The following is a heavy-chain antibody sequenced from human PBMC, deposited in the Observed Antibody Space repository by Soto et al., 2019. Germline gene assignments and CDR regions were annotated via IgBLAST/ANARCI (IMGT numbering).Heavy chain of an antibody. J-gene: IGHJ6*03. Sequence: ASVKVSCKASGYTFTSYDINWVRQATGQGLEWMGWMNPNSGNTGYAQKFQGRVTMTRNTSISTAYMELSSLRSEDTAVYYCARWGSVLLAYLYDYHRYHMAVWAKGTTVSGS. V-gene: IGHV1-8*01. CDR3: ARWGSVLLAYLYDYHRYHMAV. CDR2: MNPNSGNT. D-gene: IGHD4-17*01. CDR1: GYTFTSYD.